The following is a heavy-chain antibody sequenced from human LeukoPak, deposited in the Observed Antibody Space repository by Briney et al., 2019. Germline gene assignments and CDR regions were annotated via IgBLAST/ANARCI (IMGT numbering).Heavy chain of an antibody. Sequence: GGSLRFSCAASGFTFSNYEMNWVRQAPGKGLEWVAYTSSSGYTIHYADSVKGRFTNSRGNAKNSLYLQMNSLKLEDTAVYYCAKDYRHWGQGTLVTVSS. CDR3: AKDYRH. V-gene: IGHV3-48*03. J-gene: IGHJ4*02. CDR1: GFTFSNYE. CDR2: TSSSGYTI.